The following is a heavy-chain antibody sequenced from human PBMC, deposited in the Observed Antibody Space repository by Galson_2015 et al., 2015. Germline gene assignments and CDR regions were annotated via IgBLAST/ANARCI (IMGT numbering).Heavy chain of an antibody. Sequence: SLRLSCAASGFTFSSYGMHWVRQAPGKGLEWVAVISYDGSNKYYADSVKGRFTISRDNSKNTLYLQMSSLRAEDTAVYYCARDWGDGHNFVGSQNYWGQGTLVTVSS. J-gene: IGHJ4*02. CDR2: ISYDGSNK. CDR3: ARDWGDGHNFVGSQNY. D-gene: IGHD5-24*01. CDR1: GFTFSSYG. V-gene: IGHV3-30*03.